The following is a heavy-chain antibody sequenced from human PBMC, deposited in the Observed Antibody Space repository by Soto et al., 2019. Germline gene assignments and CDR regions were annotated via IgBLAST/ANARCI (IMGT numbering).Heavy chain of an antibody. CDR3: ARLNYYDSSGYSLFDY. Sequence: KPSETLSLTCTVSGGSISSYYWSWIRQPPGKGLEWIGYIYYSGSTNYNPSLKSRVTISVDTSKNQFSLKLSSVTAADTAVYYCARLNYYDSSGYSLFDYWGQGTLVTVSS. CDR2: IYYSGST. J-gene: IGHJ4*02. D-gene: IGHD3-22*01. CDR1: GGSISSYY. V-gene: IGHV4-59*01.